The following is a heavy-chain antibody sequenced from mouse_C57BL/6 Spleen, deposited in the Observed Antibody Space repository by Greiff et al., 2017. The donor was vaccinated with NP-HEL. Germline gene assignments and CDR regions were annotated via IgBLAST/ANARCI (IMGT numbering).Heavy chain of an antibody. CDR3: ARDGDSSGNFDY. CDR2: IHPNSGST. V-gene: IGHV1-64*01. CDR1: GYTFTSYW. J-gene: IGHJ2*01. Sequence: QVQLQQPGAELVKPGASVKLSCKASGYTFTSYWMHWVKQRPGQGLEWIGMIHPNSGSTNYNEKFKSKATLTVDKSSSTAYMQLSSLTSEDSAVYYCARDGDSSGNFDYWGQGTTLTVSS. D-gene: IGHD3-2*02.